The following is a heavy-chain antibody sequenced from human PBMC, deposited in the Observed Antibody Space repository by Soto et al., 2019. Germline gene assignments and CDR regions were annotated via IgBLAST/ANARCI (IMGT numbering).Heavy chain of an antibody. CDR3: VRERQFVRDFYYGMDV. D-gene: IGHD6-6*01. CDR2: ISNTGAHI. CDR1: GFTFNTYS. Sequence: ESGGGLVKPGGSLRLSCAASGFTFNTYSMTWVRQAPGQGLEWVSSISNTGAHIYYADSVRGRFTISRDNAKNSLYLQMNSLTAEDTAVYYCVRERQFVRDFYYGMDVWGRGTTVTVSS. J-gene: IGHJ6*02. V-gene: IGHV3-21*01.